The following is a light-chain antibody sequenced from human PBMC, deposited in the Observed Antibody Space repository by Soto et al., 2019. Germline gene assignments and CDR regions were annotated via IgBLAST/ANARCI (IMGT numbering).Light chain of an antibody. CDR2: AAS. J-gene: IGKJ5*01. CDR1: QSVGSSY. Sequence: PGERATLSCRASQSVGSSYLAWYQQKPGQAPRLLIYAASSRATGIPDRFSGSASGTGFTLTISRLEPEEFAVYYCPHYGISITFGQCTRLAIK. CDR3: PHYGISIT. V-gene: IGKV3-20*01.